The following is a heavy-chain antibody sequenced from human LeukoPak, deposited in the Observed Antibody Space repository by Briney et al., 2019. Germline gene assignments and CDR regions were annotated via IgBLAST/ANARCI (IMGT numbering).Heavy chain of an antibody. J-gene: IGHJ4*02. CDR2: IYYSGST. D-gene: IGHD1-26*01. CDR3: ARLGSSRGELPPADY. CDR1: GASISISGYY. Sequence: SETLSLTCTVSGASISISGYYWGWIRQPPGQGLEWIGSIYYSGSTYYSPPLMSRVTISVDTSKNQFSLKLSSVTAADTAVYYCARLGSSRGELPPADYWGQGTLVTVSS. V-gene: IGHV4-39*01.